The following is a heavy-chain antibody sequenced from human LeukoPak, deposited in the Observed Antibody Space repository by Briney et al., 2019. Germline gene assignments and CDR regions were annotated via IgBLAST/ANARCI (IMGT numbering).Heavy chain of an antibody. J-gene: IGHJ3*02. V-gene: IGHV3-7*01. CDR1: GFTFSNAW. D-gene: IGHD3-10*01. CDR3: ARLWFGELHAFDI. CDR2: IKQDGSEK. Sequence: GGSLRLSCAASGFTFSNAWMSWVRQAPGKGLEWVANIKQDGSEKYYVDSVKGRFTISRDNAKNSLYLQMNSLRAEDTAVYYCARLWFGELHAFDIWGQGTMVTVSS.